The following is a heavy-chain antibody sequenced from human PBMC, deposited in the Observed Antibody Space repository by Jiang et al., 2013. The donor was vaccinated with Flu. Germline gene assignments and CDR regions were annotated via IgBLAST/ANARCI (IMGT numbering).Heavy chain of an antibody. J-gene: IGHJ6*04. CDR3: ARVVSTSQNAVYYYYGMDV. CDR1: GDSVSSNSAA. CDR2: TYYRSKWYN. V-gene: IGHV6-1*01. Sequence: SQTLSLTCAISGDSVSSNSAAWNWIRQSPSRGLEWLGRTYYRSKWYNDYAVSVKSRITINPDTSKNQFSLQLNSVTPEDTAVYYCARVVSTSQNAVYYYYGMDVWGKGTTVTVSS. D-gene: IGHD1-14*01.